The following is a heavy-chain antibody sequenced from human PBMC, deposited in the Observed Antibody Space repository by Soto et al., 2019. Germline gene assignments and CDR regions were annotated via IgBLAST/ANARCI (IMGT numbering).Heavy chain of an antibody. CDR2: IIPIFGTT. D-gene: IGHD5-12*01. CDR3: ARGNHRWLQLWYFDL. CDR1: GGTFSNYP. J-gene: IGHJ2*01. V-gene: IGHV1-69*12. Sequence: QVQLVQSGAEVKKPGSSVKVSCKASGGTFSNYPISWVRQAPGQGLEWMGGIIPIFGTTNYAQKVQGRVTITADESTSTAYMELSSLRSEDTAVFYCARGNHRWLQLWYFDLWGRGTLVTVSS.